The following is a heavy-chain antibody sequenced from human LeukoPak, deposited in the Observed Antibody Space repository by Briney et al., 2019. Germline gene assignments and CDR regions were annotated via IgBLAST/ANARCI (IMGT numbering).Heavy chain of an antibody. CDR2: INHSGST. V-gene: IGHV4-34*01. D-gene: IGHD6-13*01. Sequence: SETLSLTCAVYGGSFSGYYWSWIRQPPGKGLEWIGEINHSGSTNYNPSLKSRVTILVDTSKNQFSLKLSSVTAADTAVYYCARQGTIAAAGAPNFDYWGQGTLVTVSS. J-gene: IGHJ4*02. CDR3: ARQGTIAAAGAPNFDY. CDR1: GGSFSGYY.